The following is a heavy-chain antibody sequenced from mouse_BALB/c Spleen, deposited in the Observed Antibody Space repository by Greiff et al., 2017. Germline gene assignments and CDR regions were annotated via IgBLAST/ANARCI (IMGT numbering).Heavy chain of an antibody. V-gene: IGHV5-12-1*01. Sequence: EVQVVESGGGLVKPGGSLKLSCAASGFAFSSYDMSWVRQTPEKRLEWVAYISSGGGSTYYPDTVKGRFTISRDNAKNTLYLQMSSLKSEDTAMYYCARPSLLRLRTWYFDVGGAGTTVTVSS. D-gene: IGHD1-2*01. CDR2: ISSGGGST. CDR3: ARPSLLRLRTWYFDV. CDR1: GFAFSSYD. J-gene: IGHJ1*01.